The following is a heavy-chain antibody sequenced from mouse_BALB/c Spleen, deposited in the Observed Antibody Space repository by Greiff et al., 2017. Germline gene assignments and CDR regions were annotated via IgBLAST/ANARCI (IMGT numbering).Heavy chain of an antibody. CDR3: ARDRDGYDGGFAY. J-gene: IGHJ3*01. CDR1: GFTFSDYY. V-gene: IGHV5-4*02. CDR2: ISDGGSYT. Sequence: DVQLVESGGGLVKPGGSLKLSCAASGFTFSDYYMYWVRQTPEKRLEWVATISDGGSYTYYPDSVKGRFTISRDNAKNNLYLQMSSLKSEDTAMYYCARDRDGYDGGFAYGGQGTLVTVSA. D-gene: IGHD2-2*01.